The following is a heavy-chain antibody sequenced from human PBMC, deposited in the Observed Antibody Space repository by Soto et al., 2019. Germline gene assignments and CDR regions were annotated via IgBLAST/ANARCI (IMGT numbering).Heavy chain of an antibody. Sequence: ASVKVSCKASGYTFTNFYIHWVRQAPGQGLEWMGRINPGVGSTTYAQRFQDRVTMTRDTSTSTVYMELSSLRSEDRVMYYCASLWCGGHCYFDYLGPGTLVTIYS. CDR2: INPGVGST. J-gene: IGHJ4*02. D-gene: IGHD2-21*02. CDR1: GYTFTNFY. V-gene: IGHV1-46*01. CDR3: ASLWCGGHCYFDY.